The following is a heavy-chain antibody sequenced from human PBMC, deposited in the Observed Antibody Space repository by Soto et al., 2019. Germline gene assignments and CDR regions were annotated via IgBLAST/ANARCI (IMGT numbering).Heavy chain of an antibody. CDR2: IYWDDDK. Sequence: SGPTLVNPTQTLTLTCTFSGFSLTTSGVGVGWIRQPPGKALEWLALIYWDDDKRYSPSLKSRLTITKDTSKNQVVLTMTNMDPVDTATYYCAHAKFYGDPTYYFDYWGQGTLVTVSS. J-gene: IGHJ4*02. CDR3: AHAKFYGDPTYYFDY. CDR1: GFSLTTSGVG. V-gene: IGHV2-5*02. D-gene: IGHD4-17*01.